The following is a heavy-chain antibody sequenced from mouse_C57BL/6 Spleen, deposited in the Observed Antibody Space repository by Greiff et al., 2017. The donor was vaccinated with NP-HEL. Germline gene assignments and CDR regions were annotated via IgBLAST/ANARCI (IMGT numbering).Heavy chain of an antibody. CDR1: GYSFTDYN. V-gene: IGHV1-39*01. CDR2: INPNYGTT. CDR3: ARNYGNPAWFAY. D-gene: IGHD2-1*01. J-gene: IGHJ3*01. Sequence: EVQLQQSGPELVKPGASVKISCKASGYSFTDYNMNWVKQSNGKSLEWIGVINPNYGTTSYNQKFKGKATLTVDQSSSTAYLQLNSLTSEASAFYYCARNYGNPAWFAYWGQGTLVTVSA.